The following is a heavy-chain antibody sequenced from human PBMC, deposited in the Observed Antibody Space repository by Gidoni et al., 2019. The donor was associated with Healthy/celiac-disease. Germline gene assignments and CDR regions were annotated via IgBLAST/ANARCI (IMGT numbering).Heavy chain of an antibody. J-gene: IGHJ6*02. Sequence: EVQLVESGGGLVQPGGSLRLSCAASGFTFSSYEMNWVRQAPGKGMEWVSYISSRGSTIYYADSVKGRFTISRDNAKNSLYLQMNSLRAEDTAVYYCARKYYDFWSGYYIPVGNYYYYYGMDVWGQGTTVTVSS. D-gene: IGHD3-3*01. V-gene: IGHV3-48*03. CDR1: GFTFSSYE. CDR3: ARKYYDFWSGYYIPVGNYYYYYGMDV. CDR2: ISSRGSTI.